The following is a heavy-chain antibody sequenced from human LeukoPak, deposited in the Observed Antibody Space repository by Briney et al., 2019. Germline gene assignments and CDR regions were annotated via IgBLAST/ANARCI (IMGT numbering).Heavy chain of an antibody. CDR2: IYTSGST. D-gene: IGHD3-9*01. V-gene: IGHV4-4*07. CDR3: ARGTRYDILTGYYLNSDYFDY. Sequence: SETLSLTCTVPGGSISIYYWCWIRQPAGKGLEWIGRIYTSGSTNYNPSLKSRVTMSVDTSKNQFSLKLSSVTAADTAVYYCARGTRYDILTGYYLNSDYFDYWGQGTLVTVSS. J-gene: IGHJ4*02. CDR1: GGSISIYY.